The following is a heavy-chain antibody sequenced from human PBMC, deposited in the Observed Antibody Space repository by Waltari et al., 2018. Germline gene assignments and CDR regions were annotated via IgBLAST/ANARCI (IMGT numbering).Heavy chain of an antibody. Sequence: QVQLVDSGGGLVKPGGSLRLSCAASGFSFSVYYMGWIRQAPGKGLEWISYISGSGSTVYYADPVKGRFSISRDNGKNSLYLQMNSLRAEDTAVYYCTRPPGDRRRDYWGQGTLVTVSS. V-gene: IGHV3-11*01. CDR3: TRPPGDRRRDY. D-gene: IGHD3-10*01. J-gene: IGHJ4*02. CDR1: GFSFSVYY. CDR2: ISGSGSTV.